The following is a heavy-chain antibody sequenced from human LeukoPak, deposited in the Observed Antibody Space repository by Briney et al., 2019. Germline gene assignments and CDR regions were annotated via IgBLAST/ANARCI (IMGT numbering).Heavy chain of an antibody. CDR2: IYYSGST. J-gene: IGHJ6*03. Sequence: SETLSLTCTVSGGSISSYYWSWIRQPPGKGLEWIGYIYYSGSTNYNPSLKSRVTISVDTSKNQFSLKLSSVTAADTAVYYCARGFRFYGSGSYYNGPHYYYYYMDVWGKGTTVTISS. CDR3: ARGFRFYGSGSYYNGPHYYYYYMDV. V-gene: IGHV4-59*01. D-gene: IGHD3-10*01. CDR1: GGSISSYY.